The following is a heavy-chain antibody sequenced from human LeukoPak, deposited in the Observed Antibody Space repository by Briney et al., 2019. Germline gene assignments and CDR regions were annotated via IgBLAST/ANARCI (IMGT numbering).Heavy chain of an antibody. CDR2: ISGYNGNT. CDR3: ARAGLVGGYDVLVDYFYYMDV. CDR1: GYTFTSYH. D-gene: IGHD5-12*01. V-gene: IGHV1-18*01. Sequence: ASVKVSCKASGYTFTSYHITWVRQAPGQGLEWMGWISGYNGNTNYAQKLQGRVTMTTDTSTSTAYMELRSLRSDDTAVYYCARAGLVGGYDVLVDYFYYMDVWGKGTTVTISS. J-gene: IGHJ6*03.